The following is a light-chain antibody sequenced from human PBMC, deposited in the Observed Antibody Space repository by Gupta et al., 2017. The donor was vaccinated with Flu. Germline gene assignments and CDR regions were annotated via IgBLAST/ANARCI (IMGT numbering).Light chain of an antibody. Sequence: SYELTQPPSVSVSPGQTASITCSGDKLGDKYACWYQQKPGQSPVLVIYQDSKRPSGIPERFSGSNSANNATLTISGAQAMEDDDDYYQEWDSSTAVFGGGTKLTVL. V-gene: IGLV3-1*01. J-gene: IGLJ2*01. CDR2: QDS. CDR3: QEWDSSTAV. CDR1: KLGDKY.